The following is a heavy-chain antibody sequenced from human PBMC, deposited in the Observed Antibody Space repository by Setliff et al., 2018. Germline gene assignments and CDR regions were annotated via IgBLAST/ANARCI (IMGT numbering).Heavy chain of an antibody. CDR2: ISHSGST. Sequence: SETLSLTCSVYGESFSNNYWGWIRQPPGRGLEWIGIISHSGSTDYNPSLKSRVTISLDKSRNQFSLHLNSVTASDTAVYYCARASYGWGSHYKIKWFDP. CDR3: ARASYGWGSHYKIKWFDP. J-gene: IGHJ5*02. V-gene: IGHV4-38-2*02. D-gene: IGHD3-10*01. CDR1: GESFSNNY.